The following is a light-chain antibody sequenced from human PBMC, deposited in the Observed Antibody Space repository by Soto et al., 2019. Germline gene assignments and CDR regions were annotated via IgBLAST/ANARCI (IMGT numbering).Light chain of an antibody. Sequence: EIVMTQSPATLSVSPGERATLSCRASQSVSSNLAWYQQKPGQDPRLLIYGASTRATGIPARFSGSGSGTEFALTISSLQSEDFAVYYCQQYNNWPPDTLGQGTKLEIK. CDR3: QQYNNWPPDT. CDR1: QSVSSN. CDR2: GAS. J-gene: IGKJ2*01. V-gene: IGKV3-15*01.